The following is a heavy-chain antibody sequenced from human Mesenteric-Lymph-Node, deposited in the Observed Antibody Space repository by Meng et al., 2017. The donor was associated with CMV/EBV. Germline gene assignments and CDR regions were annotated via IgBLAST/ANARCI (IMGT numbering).Heavy chain of an antibody. Sequence: GSLRLSCTVSGGSITRSNYYWAWIRQPPGKGLEWIGSLYHSGSTFYNPSLKSRVTISLDTSKSQFSLKLRSVTAADTAVYYCASLRFLEWLFEDWGQGTLVTVSS. CDR2: LYHSGST. CDR1: GGSITRSNYY. J-gene: IGHJ4*02. CDR3: ASLRFLEWLFED. D-gene: IGHD3-3*01. V-gene: IGHV4-39*07.